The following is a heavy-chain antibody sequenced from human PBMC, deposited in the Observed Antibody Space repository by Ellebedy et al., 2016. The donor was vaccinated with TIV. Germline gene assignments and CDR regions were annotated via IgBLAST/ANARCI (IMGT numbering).Heavy chain of an antibody. CDR1: GGSVSSGSYY. D-gene: IGHD5-12*01. V-gene: IGHV4-61*01. CDR3: ASDSYSGYDYHAFDI. CDR2: IYYGGST. Sequence: GSLRLXCTVSGGSVSSGSYYWSWIRQPPGKGLEWIGYIYYGGSTNYNPSLKSRVTISVDTSKNQFSLKLSSVTAADTAVYYCASDSYSGYDYHAFDIWGQGTMVTVSS. J-gene: IGHJ3*02.